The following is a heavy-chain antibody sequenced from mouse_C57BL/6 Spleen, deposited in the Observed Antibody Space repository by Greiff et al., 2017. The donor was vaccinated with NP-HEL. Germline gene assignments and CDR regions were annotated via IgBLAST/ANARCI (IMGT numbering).Heavy chain of an antibody. CDR3: ARRGYGSYFDY. J-gene: IGHJ2*01. CDR1: GYAFSSSW. Sequence: VQLQQSGPELVKPGASVKISCKASGYAFSSSWMNWVKQRPGKGLEWIGRIYPGDGDTNYNGKFKGKATLTADKPSSTAYMQLSSLTSEDSAVYFCARRGYGSYFDYWGQGTTLTVSS. CDR2: IYPGDGDT. D-gene: IGHD1-1*01. V-gene: IGHV1-82*01.